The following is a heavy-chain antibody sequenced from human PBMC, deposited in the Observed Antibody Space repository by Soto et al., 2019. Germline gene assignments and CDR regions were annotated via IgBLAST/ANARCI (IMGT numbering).Heavy chain of an antibody. J-gene: IGHJ4*02. Sequence: EVQLLESGGGSVQPGGSLRLSCAASGFTFSSYAMHWVRRPPGKGLEWVSSISGSGGTAHYADSVKGRFSISRDSLVNTLYLQMNSLRAEDTAVYYCAKGRGQNWNFDYWGQRTLVTVSP. CDR1: GFTFSSYA. V-gene: IGHV3-23*01. CDR3: AKGRGQNWNFDY. CDR2: ISGSGGTA. D-gene: IGHD1-1*01.